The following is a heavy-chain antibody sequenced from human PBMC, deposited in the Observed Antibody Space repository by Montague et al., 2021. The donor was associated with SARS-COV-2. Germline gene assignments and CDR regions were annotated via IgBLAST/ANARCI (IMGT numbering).Heavy chain of an antibody. V-gene: IGHV4-39*01. Sequence: SETLSLTCAVSGGSISSSSYYWGWIRQPPGKGLEWIGSIRYSGSTYYNPSLKSRVSISVDTSKNQFSLKLSSVTAADTAVYYCARLWDTVYYYYGMDVWGQGTTVTASS. J-gene: IGHJ6*02. CDR3: ARLWDTVYYYYGMDV. CDR2: IRYSGST. CDR1: GGSISSSSYY. D-gene: IGHD1-26*01.